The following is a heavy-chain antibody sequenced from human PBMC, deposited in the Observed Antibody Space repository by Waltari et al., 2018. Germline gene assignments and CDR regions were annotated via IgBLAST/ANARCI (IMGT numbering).Heavy chain of an antibody. J-gene: IGHJ4*02. CDR2: LSGSGATT. CDR3: AKAFRGYSGSYFDS. Sequence: EVQLLESGGGLVQPGGYLRLSCAASGSSFGGSAMNWVRQAPGKGLEWGSALSGSGATTYYADSVRGRFTVSRDNNRNTVYLQMNSLRAEDTAVYYCAKAFRGYSGSYFDSWGRGTLVAVSA. V-gene: IGHV3-23*01. CDR1: GSSFGGSA. D-gene: IGHD5-12*01.